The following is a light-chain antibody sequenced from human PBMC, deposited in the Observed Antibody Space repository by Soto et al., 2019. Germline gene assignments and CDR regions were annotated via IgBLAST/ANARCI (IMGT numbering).Light chain of an antibody. CDR2: GAS. Sequence: EIVMTQSPATLSVSLGERATLSCRASQSVDSNLAWYQQKPGQAPRLLIFGASTRATGIPARFSGSGSGTDFTLTISSLQSEDFGVYFCQQDDNWPLTFGGGTKVEIK. J-gene: IGKJ4*01. V-gene: IGKV3D-15*01. CDR3: QQDDNWPLT. CDR1: QSVDSN.